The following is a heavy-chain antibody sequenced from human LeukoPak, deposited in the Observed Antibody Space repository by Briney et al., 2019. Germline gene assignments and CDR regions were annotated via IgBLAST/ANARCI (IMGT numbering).Heavy chain of an antibody. J-gene: IGHJ4*02. Sequence: GSSVKVSCKASGGTFSSYAISWVRQAPGQGLEWMGRTIPILGIANYAQKFQGRVTITADKSTSTAYMELSSLRSEDTAVYYCARVAGIAASYWGQGTLVTVSS. V-gene: IGHV1-69*04. CDR1: GGTFSSYA. CDR2: TIPILGIA. CDR3: ARVAGIAASY. D-gene: IGHD6-13*01.